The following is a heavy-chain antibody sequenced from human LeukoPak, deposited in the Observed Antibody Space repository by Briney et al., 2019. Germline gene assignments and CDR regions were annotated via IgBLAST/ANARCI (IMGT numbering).Heavy chain of an antibody. CDR1: GGTFSSYA. CDR2: IIPIFGTA. J-gene: IGHJ6*02. V-gene: IGHV1-69*13. Sequence: ASVKVSCKASGGTFSSYAISWVRQAPGQGLEWMGGIIPIFGTANYAQKFQGRVTITADESTSTAYMELSSLRSEDTAVYYCARFEGPIAAAGTGDYYYGMDVWGQGTTVTVSS. CDR3: ARFEGPIAAAGTGDYYYGMDV. D-gene: IGHD6-13*01.